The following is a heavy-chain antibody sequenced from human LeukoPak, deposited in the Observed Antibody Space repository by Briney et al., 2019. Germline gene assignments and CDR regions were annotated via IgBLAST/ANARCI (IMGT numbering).Heavy chain of an antibody. D-gene: IGHD6-19*01. J-gene: IGHJ5*01. Sequence: GGSLRLSCAASGFAFSFYAMSWLRQPPGKGLEWVTTINANSGTTSYAASVRGRFTISRDNSKNTLYLQVNTLRADDTATYYCAKPISGGLAVTADWFHPWGQGTLVVVSS. CDR2: INANSGTT. CDR3: AKPISGGLAVTADWFHP. CDR1: GFAFSFYA. V-gene: IGHV3-23*01.